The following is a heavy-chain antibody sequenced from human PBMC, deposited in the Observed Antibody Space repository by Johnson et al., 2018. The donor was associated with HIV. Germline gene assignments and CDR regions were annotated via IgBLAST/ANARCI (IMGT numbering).Heavy chain of an antibody. Sequence: QVQLVESGGGVVQPGRSLRLSCAASGFTFSSYAIHWVRQAPAKGLEWVAVISYDGSDKYYADSVKGRFTISRDSSKNMLYLQMSSLRAQDTAVYYCAKDLNPDNWNPDAFDIWGQGTMVTVSS. D-gene: IGHD1-20*01. V-gene: IGHV3-30*04. J-gene: IGHJ3*02. CDR2: ISYDGSDK. CDR1: GFTFSSYA. CDR3: AKDLNPDNWNPDAFDI.